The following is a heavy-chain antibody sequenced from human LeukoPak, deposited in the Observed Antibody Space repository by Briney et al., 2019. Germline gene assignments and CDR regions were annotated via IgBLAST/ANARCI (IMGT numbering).Heavy chain of an antibody. CDR2: ILYDGSNK. CDR1: GFTFNSYA. Sequence: PGGSLRLSCAASGFTFNSYAMHWVRQAPGKGLEWVAVILYDGSNKYCADSVKGRFTVSRDNSKNTLYLQMNSLRAEDTAVYYCAKDQDIVVVPAALDYWGQGTLVTVSS. CDR3: AKDQDIVVVPAALDY. J-gene: IGHJ4*02. D-gene: IGHD2-2*01. V-gene: IGHV3-30*04.